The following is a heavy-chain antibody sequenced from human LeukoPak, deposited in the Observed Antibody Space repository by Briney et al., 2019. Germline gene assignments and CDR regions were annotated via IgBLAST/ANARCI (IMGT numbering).Heavy chain of an antibody. V-gene: IGHV3-48*01. J-gene: IGHJ4*02. D-gene: IGHD3-22*01. Sequence: PGGSLRLSCGASGFTFSNYWMNWVRQALGKGLEWVSYISSSSSTIYYADSVKGRFTISRDNAKNSLYLQMNSLRAEDTAVYYCARVSYYDSSGYSVPYYFDYRGQGTLVTVSS. CDR3: ARVSYYDSSGYSVPYYFDY. CDR1: GFTFSNYW. CDR2: ISSSSSTI.